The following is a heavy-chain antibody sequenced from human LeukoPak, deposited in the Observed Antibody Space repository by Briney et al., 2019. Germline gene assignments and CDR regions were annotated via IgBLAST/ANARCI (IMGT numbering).Heavy chain of an antibody. CDR3: AKGGKWDVTPFDY. D-gene: IGHD1-26*01. Sequence: HSGGSLRLSCAASGFTFTSYSMNWVRQAPGKGLEWVSTISGGGGSTYYADSVKGRFTISRDNSKNTLYLQVNSLRAGDTAVYYCAKGGKWDVTPFDYWGQGTLVTVSS. CDR1: GFTFTSYS. J-gene: IGHJ4*02. CDR2: ISGGGGST. V-gene: IGHV3-23*01.